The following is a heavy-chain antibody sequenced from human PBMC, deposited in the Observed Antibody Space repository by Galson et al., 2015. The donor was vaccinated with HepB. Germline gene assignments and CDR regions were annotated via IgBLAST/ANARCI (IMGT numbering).Heavy chain of an antibody. CDR2: LTYDDTFT. Sequence: SLRLSCAASGFTFTTYTIHWVRQAPGKGLEWVAVLTYDDTFTFYADFVKGRFTISRDSSKNTLMYLQMHNLTPDDTAVYYCTRDSIVDGHPGVLDSWGPETLVTVSS. CDR3: TRDSIVDGHPGVLDS. CDR1: GFTFTTYT. V-gene: IGHV3-30-3*01. D-gene: IGHD2-15*01. J-gene: IGHJ5*02.